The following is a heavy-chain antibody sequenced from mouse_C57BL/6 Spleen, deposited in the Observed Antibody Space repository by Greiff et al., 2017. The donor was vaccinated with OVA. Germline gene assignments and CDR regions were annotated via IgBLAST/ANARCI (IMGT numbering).Heavy chain of an antibody. D-gene: IGHD2-4*01. Sequence: EVHLVESGEGLVKPGGSLKLSCAASGFTFSSYAMSWVRQTPEQRLEWVAYISSGGDYIYYADTVKGRFTISRDNARNTLYLQMSSLKSEDTAMECCTGDKDYGVYRDVGGTGTTLTVSS. CDR3: TGDKDYGVYRDV. CDR1: GFTFSSYA. CDR2: ISSGGDYI. V-gene: IGHV5-9-1*02. J-gene: IGHJ1*03.